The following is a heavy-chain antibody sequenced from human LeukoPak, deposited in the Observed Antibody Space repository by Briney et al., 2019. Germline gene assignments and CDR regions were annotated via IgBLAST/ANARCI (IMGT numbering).Heavy chain of an antibody. Sequence: GGSLRLSCAASGFTFSNYWMHWIRQVPGKGLVWVSRIKSDGSSTSYADSVKGRFTISRDNAKNTLYLQMKSLRAEDSGVYYCARRRTNYYYHYGMDVWGQGTTVTVSS. CDR1: GFTFSNYW. J-gene: IGHJ6*02. CDR3: ARRRTNYYYHYGMDV. V-gene: IGHV3-74*01. CDR2: IKSDGSST.